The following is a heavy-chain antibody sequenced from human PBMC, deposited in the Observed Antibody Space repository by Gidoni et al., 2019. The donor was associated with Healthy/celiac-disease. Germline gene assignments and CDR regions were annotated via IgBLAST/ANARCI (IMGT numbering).Heavy chain of an antibody. CDR1: GFSRSTGGVG. CDR3: AHRRASNVENGADP. J-gene: IGHJ5*02. D-gene: IGHD1-1*01. Sequence: QITLKESGPTLVKPTQTLTLTCTFSGFSRSTGGVGVGWIRQPPGKALEWLALIYWDDDKRYSPSLKSRLNSTNDTTKNQVVLTVSNMDPGDTSKDSGAHRRASNVENGADPWGQGTLVTVSS. V-gene: IGHV2-5*02. CDR2: IYWDDDK.